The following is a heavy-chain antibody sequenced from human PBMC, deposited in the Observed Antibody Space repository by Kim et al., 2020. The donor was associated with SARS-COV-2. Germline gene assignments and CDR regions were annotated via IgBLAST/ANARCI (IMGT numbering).Heavy chain of an antibody. CDR1: GGSISSGGYY. Sequence: SETLSLTCTVSGGSISSGGYYWSWIRQHPGKGLEWIGYIYYSGSTYYNPSLKSRVTISVDTSKNQFSLKLSSVTAADTAVYYCARVGRTSGSGRLLFDPWGQGTLVTVSS. J-gene: IGHJ5*02. CDR3: ARVGRTSGSGRLLFDP. CDR2: IYYSGST. V-gene: IGHV4-31*03. D-gene: IGHD3-10*01.